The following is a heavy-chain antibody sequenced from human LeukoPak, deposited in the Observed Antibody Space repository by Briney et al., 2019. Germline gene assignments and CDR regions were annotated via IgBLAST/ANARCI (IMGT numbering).Heavy chain of an antibody. Sequence: SEALSLTCTVSGGSISSYYWSWIRQPPGKGLEWIGYIYYSGSTNYNPSLKSRVTISVDTSKNQFSLKLSSVTAADTAVYYCARHTTDYDFWSGYSNWFDPWGQGTLVTVSS. CDR2: IYYSGST. J-gene: IGHJ5*02. CDR1: GGSISSYY. V-gene: IGHV4-59*08. D-gene: IGHD3-3*01. CDR3: ARHTTDYDFWSGYSNWFDP.